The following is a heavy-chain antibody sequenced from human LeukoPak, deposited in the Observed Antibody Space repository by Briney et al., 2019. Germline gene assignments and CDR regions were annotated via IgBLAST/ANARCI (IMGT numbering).Heavy chain of an antibody. V-gene: IGHV1-69*04. J-gene: IGHJ4*02. CDR1: GYTFTSYA. CDR2: IIPSLDVA. D-gene: IGHD2-15*01. CDR3: ARDHCSPGTCLGGH. Sequence: ASVKVSCKASGYTFTSYAMNWVRQAPGQGLEWIGRIIPSLDVANYAHKFQGRVTLSADRDTATTYMEVASLRSEDTAIYYCARDHCSPGTCLGGHWGQGTLVTVSS.